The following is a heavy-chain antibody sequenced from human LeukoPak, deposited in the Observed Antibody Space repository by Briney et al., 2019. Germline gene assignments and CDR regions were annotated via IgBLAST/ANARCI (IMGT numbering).Heavy chain of an antibody. J-gene: IGHJ4*02. CDR2: IIPIFGTA. CDR3: IRSPYY. V-gene: IGHV1-69*05. CDR1: GYTFTSYY. Sequence: SVKVSCKASGYTFTSYYMHWMRQAPGQGLEWMGGIIPIFGTANYAQKFQGRVTITTDESTSTAYMELSSLRSEDTAVYYCIRSPYYWGQGTLVTVSS.